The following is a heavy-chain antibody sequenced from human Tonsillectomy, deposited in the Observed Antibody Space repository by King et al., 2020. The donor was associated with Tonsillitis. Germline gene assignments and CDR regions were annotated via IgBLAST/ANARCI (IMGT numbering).Heavy chain of an antibody. CDR3: AKVVSTAMVYYFDY. CDR1: GFTFSSSA. D-gene: IGHD5-18*01. J-gene: IGHJ4*02. V-gene: IGHV3-23*04. Sequence: VQLVESGGGLVQPGGSLRLSCAASGFTFSSSAMAWVRQAPGKGLEWVSGISGSGGSTYYADSVKGRFTISRDNSNNTLYLQMNILGAEDTALYYCAKVVSTAMVYYFDYWGQGTLVTVSS. CDR2: ISGSGGST.